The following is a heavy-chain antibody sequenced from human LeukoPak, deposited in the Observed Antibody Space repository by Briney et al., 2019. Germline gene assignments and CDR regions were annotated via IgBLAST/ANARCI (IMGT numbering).Heavy chain of an antibody. CDR2: IIPIFGTA. CDR1: GGTFSSYA. V-gene: IGHV1-69*01. J-gene: IGHJ4*02. CDR3: ARDLCRYGYCYFDY. D-gene: IGHD5-18*01. Sequence: SVKVSCKASGGTFSSYAISWVRQAPGQGLEWMGGIIPIFGTANYAQKFQGRVTITADESTSTAYMELSSLRSEDTAVYYCARDLCRYGYCYFDYWGQGTMVTVSS.